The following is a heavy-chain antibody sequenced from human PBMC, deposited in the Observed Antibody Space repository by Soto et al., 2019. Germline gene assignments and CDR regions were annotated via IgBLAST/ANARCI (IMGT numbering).Heavy chain of an antibody. D-gene: IGHD6-13*01. J-gene: IGHJ6*02. CDR1: GGSISSGAYY. CDR2: IYYSGST. CDR3: ARDGRLVNYYYYGMDV. Sequence: QVQLQESGPGLVKPSQTLSLTCSVSGGSISSGAYYWTCIRQHPGKGLEWIGYIYYSGSTYYNPSLKRRVTISVDTSKNQFSLKLRSVTAADTAVYYCARDGRLVNYYYYGMDVWGQGTTVTVSS. V-gene: IGHV4-31*03.